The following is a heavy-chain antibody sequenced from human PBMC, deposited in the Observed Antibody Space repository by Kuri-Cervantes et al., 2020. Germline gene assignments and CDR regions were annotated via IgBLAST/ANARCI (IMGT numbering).Heavy chain of an antibody. CDR3: ARGDYGDPFDY. CDR1: GGSISSGDYY. V-gene: IGHV4-30-2*01. Sequence: LRLSCTVSGGSISSGDYYWGWIRQPPGKGLEWIGYIYHSGSTYYNPSLKSRVTISVDRSENQFSLKLSSVTAADTAVYYCARGDYGDPFDYWGQGTLVTVSS. CDR2: IYHSGST. J-gene: IGHJ4*02. D-gene: IGHD4-17*01.